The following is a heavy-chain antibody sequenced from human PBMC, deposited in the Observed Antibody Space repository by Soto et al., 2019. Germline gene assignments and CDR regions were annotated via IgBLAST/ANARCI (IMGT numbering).Heavy chain of an antibody. Sequence: SEALSLTCTVSPGSMNAHFWSWIRQSAGKRLEWIGHIYKSGTTTYNPSLKSRVTMSVDPPKNQLSLKLTSVTAADTAVYYCARINGGSPDYWGQGTLVTVSS. CDR2: IYKSGTT. CDR1: PGSMNAHF. J-gene: IGHJ4*02. V-gene: IGHV4-4*07. D-gene: IGHD2-15*01. CDR3: ARINGGSPDY.